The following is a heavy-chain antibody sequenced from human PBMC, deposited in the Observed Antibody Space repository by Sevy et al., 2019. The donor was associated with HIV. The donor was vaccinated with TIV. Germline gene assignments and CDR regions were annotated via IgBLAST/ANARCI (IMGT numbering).Heavy chain of an antibody. CDR2: IFGNGGGT. D-gene: IGHD3-22*01. Sequence: GGSLRLSCAASGFTFSSYAMNWVRQAPGKGLEWVSTIFGNGGGTYYADSVKGRFTISRDNSKNTLYLQMNSLRAEDTAVYYCAGGRYDSSGSFDAFDIWGQGTMVTVSS. J-gene: IGHJ3*02. CDR3: AGGRYDSSGSFDAFDI. V-gene: IGHV3-23*01. CDR1: GFTFSSYA.